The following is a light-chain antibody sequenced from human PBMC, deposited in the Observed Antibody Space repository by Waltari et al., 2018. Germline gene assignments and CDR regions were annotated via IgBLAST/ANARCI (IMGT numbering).Light chain of an antibody. CDR1: QSVSSTY. V-gene: IGKV3-20*01. J-gene: IGKJ1*01. Sequence: EIVLTQSPGTLSLSPGERAPLSCRASQSVSSTYLAWYQHKPGQAPRLLIYGPSSRATGIPDRFSASGSGTDFTLTISRLEPEDFAVYYCQQYGSSPWTFGQGTKVEIK. CDR3: QQYGSSPWT. CDR2: GPS.